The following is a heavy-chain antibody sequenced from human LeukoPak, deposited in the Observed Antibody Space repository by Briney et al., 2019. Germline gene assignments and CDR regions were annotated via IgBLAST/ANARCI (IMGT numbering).Heavy chain of an antibody. D-gene: IGHD6-13*01. CDR2: TYYRSKWYN. J-gene: IGHJ4*02. CDR1: GDSVSSNSAA. CDR3: ARYCRIAAAVMRHDY. V-gene: IGHV6-1*01. Sequence: SQTLSLTCAISGDSVSSNSAAWNWITQAPSRGLEWLGRTYYRSKWYNDYAVSVKSRITINPDTSKNQFSLQLNSVTREDTAVYYCARYCRIAAAVMRHDYWGQGTLVTVSS.